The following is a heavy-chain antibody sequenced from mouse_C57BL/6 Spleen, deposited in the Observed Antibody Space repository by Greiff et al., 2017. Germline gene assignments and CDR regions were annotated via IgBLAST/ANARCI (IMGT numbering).Heavy chain of an antibody. D-gene: IGHD2-1*01. CDR1: GFTFSSYT. CDR2: ISGGGGNT. J-gene: IGHJ2*01. V-gene: IGHV5-9*01. CDR3: ARQGVYGNYLFDY. Sequence: EVMLVESGGGLVKPGGSLKLSCAASGFTFSSYTMSWVRQTPEKRLEWVATISGGGGNTYYPDSVKGRFTISSDNAKNTLYLQMSSLRSEDTALYYCARQGVYGNYLFDYWGQGTTLTVSS.